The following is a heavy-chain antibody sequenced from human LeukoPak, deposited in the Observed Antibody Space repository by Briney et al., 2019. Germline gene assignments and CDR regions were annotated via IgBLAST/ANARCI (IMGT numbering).Heavy chain of an antibody. D-gene: IGHD6-19*01. CDR3: AREGSGWYDQAFDI. J-gene: IGHJ3*02. V-gene: IGHV4-34*01. CDR2: INHSGST. Sequence: SETLSLTCAVYGGSFSGYYWSWIRQPPGKGLEWIGEINHSGSTNYNPSLKSRVTISVDTSRNQFSLKLSSVTAADTAVYYCAREGSGWYDQAFDIWGQGTMVTVSS. CDR1: GGSFSGYY.